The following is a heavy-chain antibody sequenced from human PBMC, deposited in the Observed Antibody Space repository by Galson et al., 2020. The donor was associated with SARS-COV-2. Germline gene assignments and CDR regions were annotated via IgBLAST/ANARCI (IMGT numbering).Heavy chain of an antibody. Sequence: GESPKIPCPASGFTFNSYSMNWVRQAPGKGPEWVSSISRRSNYKHYAAPQKGRFTISRDTAKKSLYLQMNSLRAEDTAVYYCARDSSSWYEGGFCFGYWGQGTLVSVAS. J-gene: IGHJ4*02. CDR1: GFTFNSYS. CDR3: ARDSSSWYEGGFCFGY. V-gene: IGHV3-21*01. D-gene: IGHD6-13*01. CDR2: ISRRSNYK.